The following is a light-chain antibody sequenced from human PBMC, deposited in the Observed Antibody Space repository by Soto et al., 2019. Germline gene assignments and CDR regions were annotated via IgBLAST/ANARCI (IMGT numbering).Light chain of an antibody. Sequence: QSVLTQPPSVSAAPGQRVTISCSGSSSNIGGNSVSWYQQLPGTAPKLLIYDDNKRPSGIPDRFSGSKSGTSATLGITGFQTGDDADYYCGSWDSSLSAYVSGTGTKV. J-gene: IGLJ1*01. CDR2: DDN. V-gene: IGLV1-51*01. CDR3: GSWDSSLSAYV. CDR1: SSNIGGNS.